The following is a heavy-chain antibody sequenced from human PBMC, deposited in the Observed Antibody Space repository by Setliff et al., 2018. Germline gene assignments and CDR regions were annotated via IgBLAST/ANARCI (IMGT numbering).Heavy chain of an antibody. CDR2: ISSSGTTK. J-gene: IGHJ4*02. CDR3: ARENYYVSSGYYYGVDY. D-gene: IGHD3-22*01. CDR1: GFTFSSYE. Sequence: GGSLRLSCTTSGFTFSSYEVNWVRQAPGKGLEWVSYISSSGTTKHYADSVKGRFTISRDDARNSMYLQMNSLRAEDTAVYYCARENYYVSSGYYYGVDYWGQGTLVTVSS. V-gene: IGHV3-48*03.